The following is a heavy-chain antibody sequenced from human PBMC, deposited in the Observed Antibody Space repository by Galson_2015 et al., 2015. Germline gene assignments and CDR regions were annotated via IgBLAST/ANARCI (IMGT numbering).Heavy chain of an antibody. D-gene: IGHD2-15*01. CDR3: AREPPSDCRDGSVFLGHNSFDP. J-gene: IGHJ5*02. CDR1: GYTFTSYG. CDR2: ISAYNGNT. V-gene: IGHV1-18*01. Sequence: SVKVSCKASGYTFTSYGISWVRQAPGQGLEWMGWISAYNGNTNYEQKLQGRVTMTTDTSTSTAYMELRSLRSDDTAVYYCAREPPSDCRDGSVFLGHNSFDPWGQGTRGPVSS.